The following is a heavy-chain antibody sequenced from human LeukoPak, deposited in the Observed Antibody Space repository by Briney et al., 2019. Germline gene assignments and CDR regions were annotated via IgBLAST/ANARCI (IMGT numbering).Heavy chain of an antibody. CDR3: ARDVSVSGMDV. J-gene: IGHJ6*02. Sequence: GGSLRLSCAASGFTCTNYWMSWVRQAPGKGLEWVANIKPDGSEKYFVDSVKALFTISRHNPKKSLYLQMNGLRAEDTAIYYCARDVSVSGMDVWGQGTTVTVSS. D-gene: IGHD5/OR15-5a*01. CDR1: GFTCTNYW. CDR2: IKPDGSEK. V-gene: IGHV3-7*01.